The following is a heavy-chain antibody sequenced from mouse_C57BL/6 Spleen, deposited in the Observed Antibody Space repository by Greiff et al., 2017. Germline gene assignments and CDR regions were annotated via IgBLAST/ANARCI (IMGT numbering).Heavy chain of an antibody. Sequence: VQLQQSGPELVKPGASVKISCKASGYTFTDYYMNWVKQSHGKSLEWIGDINPNNGGTSYSQKFKGKATLTVDKSSSTAYMELRSLTSEDSAVYYCARSGRRRYFDVWGTGTTVTVSS. D-gene: IGHD1-2*01. CDR1: GYTFTDYY. J-gene: IGHJ1*03. V-gene: IGHV1-26*01. CDR2: INPNNGGT. CDR3: ARSGRRRYFDV.